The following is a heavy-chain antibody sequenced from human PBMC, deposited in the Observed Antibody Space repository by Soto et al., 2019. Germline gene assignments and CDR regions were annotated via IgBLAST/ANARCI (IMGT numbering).Heavy chain of an antibody. CDR3: ARDRIDSSGYSYVYFGMDV. D-gene: IGHD3-22*01. CDR2: IYYSGST. Sequence: TSETLSLTCTVSGGSISSGGYYWSWIRQHPGKGLEWIGYIYYSGSTYYNPSLKSRVTISVDTSKNQFSLKLSSVTAADTAVYYCARDRIDSSGYSYVYFGMDVWVHGTMATVSS. J-gene: IGHJ6*02. V-gene: IGHV4-31*03. CDR1: GGSISSGGYY.